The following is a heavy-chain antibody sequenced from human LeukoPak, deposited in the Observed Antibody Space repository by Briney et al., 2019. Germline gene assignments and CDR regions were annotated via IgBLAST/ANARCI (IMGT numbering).Heavy chain of an antibody. D-gene: IGHD2-15*01. CDR2: IYYSGST. Sequence: SEALSLTCTVSGGSISSYYWSWIRQPPGKGLEWIGYIYYSGSTNYNPSLKSRVTISVDTSKNQFSLKLSSVTAADTAVYYCARGYCSGGSCYFDYWGQGTLVTVSS. CDR3: ARGYCSGGSCYFDY. V-gene: IGHV4-59*01. J-gene: IGHJ4*02. CDR1: GGSISSYY.